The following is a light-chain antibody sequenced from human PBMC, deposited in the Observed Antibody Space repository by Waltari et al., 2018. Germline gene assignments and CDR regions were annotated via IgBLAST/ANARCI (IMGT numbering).Light chain of an antibody. CDR3: SSYTQSRTRV. V-gene: IGLV2-23*02. J-gene: IGLJ3*02. Sequence: QSALTQSASVSGSPGQSITISCTGTSRDVGSYDLVSWYQQLPGRAPTLFLLGVGKRPSGISVRFSGSKSGNTASLTISGLQSEDEAHYYCSSYTQSRTRVFGGGTKVTVL. CDR1: SRDVGSYDL. CDR2: GVG.